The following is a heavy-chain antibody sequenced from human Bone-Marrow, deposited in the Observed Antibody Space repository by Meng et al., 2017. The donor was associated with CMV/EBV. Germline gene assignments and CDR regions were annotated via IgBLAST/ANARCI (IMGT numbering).Heavy chain of an antibody. V-gene: IGHV1-24*01. CDR2: FDPEDGET. D-gene: IGHD3-10*01. CDR3: ARDRVGDYGSGSYYKRGDY. J-gene: IGHJ4*02. Sequence: ASVKVSCKVSGYTLTELSMHWVRQAPGKGLEWMGGFDPEDGETIYAQKFQGRVTMTEDTSTDTAYMELRSLRSDDTAVYYWARDRVGDYGSGSYYKRGDYWGQGTLVTVSS. CDR1: GYTLTELS.